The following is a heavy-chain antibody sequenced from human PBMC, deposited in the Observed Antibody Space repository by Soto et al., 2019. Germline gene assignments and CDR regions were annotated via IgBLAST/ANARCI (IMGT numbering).Heavy chain of an antibody. Sequence: GGSLRLSCAASGFTFSSYAMSWVRQAPGKGLEWVSAISGSGGSTYYADSVKGRFTISRDNSKNTLYLQMNSLRAEDTAVYYCAKYPGGDTIFGVVEAYYYYGMDVWGQGTTVTVSS. CDR1: GFTFSSYA. V-gene: IGHV3-23*01. D-gene: IGHD3-3*01. CDR3: AKYPGGDTIFGVVEAYYYYGMDV. CDR2: ISGSGGST. J-gene: IGHJ6*02.